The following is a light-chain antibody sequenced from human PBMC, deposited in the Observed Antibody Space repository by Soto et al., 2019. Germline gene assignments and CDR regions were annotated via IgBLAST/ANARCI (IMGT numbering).Light chain of an antibody. V-gene: IGLV7-43*01. Sequence: VVTQEPSLPVSPGGTVTLTCTSSTGAVTSDHYPNWFQQKPGQAPRSLIYSISNRHSWTPARFSGSLLGAKAALTLSGVQPEDEAEYYCLLYYGGVYVFGTGTKVTVL. CDR2: SIS. J-gene: IGLJ1*01. CDR1: TGAVTSDHY. CDR3: LLYYGGVYV.